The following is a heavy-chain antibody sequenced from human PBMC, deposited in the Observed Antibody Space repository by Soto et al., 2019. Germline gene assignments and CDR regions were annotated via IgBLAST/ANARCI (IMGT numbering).Heavy chain of an antibody. CDR3: ARRGVVAATRWFDP. V-gene: IGHV4-34*01. D-gene: IGHD2-15*01. CDR2: INHSGST. J-gene: IGHJ5*02. Sequence: PSETLSLTCAFYCGSFIGYYWSWIRQPPGKGLEWIGEINHSGSTNYNPSLKSRVTISVDTSRNQFSLKLSSVTAADTAVYYCARRGVVAATRWFDPWGQGTLVTVSS. CDR1: CGSFIGYY.